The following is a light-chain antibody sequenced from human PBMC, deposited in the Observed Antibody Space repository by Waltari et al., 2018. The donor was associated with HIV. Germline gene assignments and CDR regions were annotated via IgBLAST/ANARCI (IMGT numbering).Light chain of an antibody. CDR1: RIDVAGYSY. J-gene: IGLJ2*01. Sequence: QAALTQPASVSGSPGQSITISCPGTRIDVAGYSYVAWYPQHPGKAPNVIIHDGTNRPSGVSYRFSGSMSDDSASLTISGLQAEDEAVYFCSPYTSNSVFFGGGTRLTVL. CDR3: SPYTSNSVF. CDR2: DGT. V-gene: IGLV2-14*03.